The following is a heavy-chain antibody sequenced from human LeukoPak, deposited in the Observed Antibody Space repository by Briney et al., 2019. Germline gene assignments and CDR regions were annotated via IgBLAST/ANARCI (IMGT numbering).Heavy chain of an antibody. V-gene: IGHV3-20*04. CDR1: GFTFDDYG. CDR3: ARKIAAAGRTWWDAFDI. D-gene: IGHD6-13*01. J-gene: IGHJ3*02. CDR2: ISWSGGST. Sequence: GGSLRLSCAASGFTFDDYGMSWVRQAPGKGLEWVSGISWSGGSTAYADSVKGRFTISRDNAKTSLYLQMNSLRAEDTALYYCARKIAAAGRTWWDAFDIWGQGTMVTVSS.